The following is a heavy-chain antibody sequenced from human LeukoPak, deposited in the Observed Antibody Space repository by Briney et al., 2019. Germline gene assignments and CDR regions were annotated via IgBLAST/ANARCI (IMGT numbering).Heavy chain of an antibody. J-gene: IGHJ5*02. CDR3: ARDLVVRGVPKTWFDP. CDR1: GGTFSSYA. D-gene: IGHD3-10*01. V-gene: IGHV1-69*13. CDR2: IIPIFGTA. Sequence: ASVKVSCKASGGTFSSYAISWVRQAPGQGLGWMGGIIPIFGTANYAQKFQGRVTITADESTSTAYMELSSLRSEDTAVYYCARDLVVRGVPKTWFDPWGQGTLVTVSS.